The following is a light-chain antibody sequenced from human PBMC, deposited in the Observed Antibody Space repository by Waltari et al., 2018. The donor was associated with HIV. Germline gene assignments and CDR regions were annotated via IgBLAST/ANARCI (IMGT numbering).Light chain of an antibody. CDR1: SSDVGASNY. Sequence: QSALTQPASVSGSPGPSITISCTGTSSDVGASNYVSWYQQHPGKAPKLMIYDVTKRTAGVSNRFSGSKSANTASLTISGLQAEDEADYYCCSYAGSSTYVFGSGTKVTVL. V-gene: IGLV2-23*02. J-gene: IGLJ1*01. CDR3: CSYAGSSTYV. CDR2: DVT.